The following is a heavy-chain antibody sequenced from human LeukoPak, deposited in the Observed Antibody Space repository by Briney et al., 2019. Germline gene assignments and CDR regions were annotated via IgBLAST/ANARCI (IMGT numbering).Heavy chain of an antibody. CDR1: DDSISDYY. CDR2: IHNSGTS. J-gene: IGHJ4*02. CDR3: TRGAGRLIDY. V-gene: IGHV4-59*01. Sequence: KPSETPSLTCTVSDDSISDYYRGWIRQPPGKGLEWIGYIHNSGTSTYNLSLKSRVTISADTSKNQFSLKLNSMTTADTAVYYCTRGAGRLIDYWGQGILVTVSS. D-gene: IGHD3-16*01.